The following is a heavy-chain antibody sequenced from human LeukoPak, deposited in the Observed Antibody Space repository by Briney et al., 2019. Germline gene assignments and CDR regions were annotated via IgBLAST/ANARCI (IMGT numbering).Heavy chain of an antibody. J-gene: IGHJ5*02. CDR2: ISYGGPT. Sequence: PSETLSLTCTVSSGSISSSPYYWGWIRQSPGKGLEWIGRISYGGPTYYNPSLKSRVTISVDTSKSQFSLKLSSVTAADTAVYYCARGGFSSSWYVGGWFDPWGQGTVVTVSS. D-gene: IGHD6-13*01. CDR1: SGSISSSPYY. V-gene: IGHV4-39*07. CDR3: ARGGFSSSWYVGGWFDP.